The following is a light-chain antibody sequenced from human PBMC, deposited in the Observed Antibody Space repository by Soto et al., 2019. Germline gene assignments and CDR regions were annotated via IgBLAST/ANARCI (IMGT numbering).Light chain of an antibody. CDR3: QTWAPGTLVV. Sequence: QSVLTQWPSASASLGALVKLTCTLSSGHSNYAIAWHQQQPEKGPRYLMKLNSDGSHNKGDGIPDRFSGSSSGAERYLTISSLQSEDEADYYCQTWAPGTLVVFGGGTKLTVL. CDR2: LNSDGSH. J-gene: IGLJ2*01. V-gene: IGLV4-69*01. CDR1: SGHSNYA.